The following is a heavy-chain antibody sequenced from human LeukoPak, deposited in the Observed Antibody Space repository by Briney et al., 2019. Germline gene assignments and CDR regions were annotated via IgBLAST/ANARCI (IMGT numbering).Heavy chain of an antibody. V-gene: IGHV4-38-2*02. Sequence: SETLSLTCTVSGYSISSGYYWGWIRQPPGKGPEWIASIHYSETTYYNPSLKSRVTISVDTSKNHFSLKLSSVTAADTAVYYCARGPTYQPIDYWGQGTLVTVSS. J-gene: IGHJ4*02. CDR2: IHYSETT. D-gene: IGHD2-2*01. CDR1: GYSISSGYY. CDR3: ARGPTYQPIDY.